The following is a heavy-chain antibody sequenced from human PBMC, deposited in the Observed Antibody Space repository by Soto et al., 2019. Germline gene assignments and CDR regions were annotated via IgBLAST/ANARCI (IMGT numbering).Heavy chain of an antibody. CDR1: GFTFSNYW. CDR2: INSDGSTT. CDR3: VRGSVYNWRGDY. J-gene: IGHJ4*02. V-gene: IGHV3-74*01. Sequence: EVQLVESGGGLVQPGGSLRLSCAASGFTFSNYWMHWVRQAPGKGLVRVSRINSDGSTTGNADSVKGRFTISRDNAKNTLYLQMNSLRAEDTAVYYCVRGSVYNWRGDYWGQGTLVTVSS. D-gene: IGHD1-20*01.